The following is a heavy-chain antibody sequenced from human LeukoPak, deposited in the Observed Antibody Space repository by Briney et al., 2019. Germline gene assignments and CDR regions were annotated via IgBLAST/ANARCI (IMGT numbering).Heavy chain of an antibody. CDR2: IYYSGST. J-gene: IGHJ4*02. D-gene: IGHD6-19*01. Sequence: SETLSLTCTVSGGSINSSNYYWGWLRQPPGKGLEWLGSIYYSGSTYYNPSLRSRVSISVDTSKDQFSLKLSSVTAADTAVYYCARHRDSSGWYDFDYWGQGTLVTVSS. CDR3: ARHRDSSGWYDFDY. V-gene: IGHV4-39*01. CDR1: GGSINSSNYY.